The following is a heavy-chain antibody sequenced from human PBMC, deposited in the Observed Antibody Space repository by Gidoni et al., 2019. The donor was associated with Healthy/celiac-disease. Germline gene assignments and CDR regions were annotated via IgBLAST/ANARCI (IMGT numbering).Heavy chain of an antibody. CDR3: ARDSRDFWSGEYGMDV. V-gene: IGHV4-38-2*02. CDR1: GSPLSSGYY. J-gene: IGHJ6*02. CDR2: TYHSGST. Sequence: QVQLQESGPGLVKPSESLSLTCTVPGSPLSSGYYWGWIRQPPRKGLEWIGSTYHSGSTYYNPSLKSRVTISVDTTKNQFSLKLSSVTAADTAVYYCARDSRDFWSGEYGMDVWGQGTTVTVSS. D-gene: IGHD3-3*01.